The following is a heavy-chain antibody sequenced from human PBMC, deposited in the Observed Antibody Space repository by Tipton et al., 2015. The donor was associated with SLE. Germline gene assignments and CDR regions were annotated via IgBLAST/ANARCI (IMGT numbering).Heavy chain of an antibody. D-gene: IGHD7-27*01. J-gene: IGHJ2*01. CDR1: GFTFSSYW. CDR3: ARADWGSPWYFDL. V-gene: IGHV3-74*01. CDR2: INSDGSST. Sequence: SLRLSCAASGFTFSSYWMHWVRQAPGKGLVWVSRINSDGSSTSYADSVKGRFTISRDNAKNTLYLQMNSLRAEDTAVYYCARADWGSPWYFDLWGCGTRVTVSS.